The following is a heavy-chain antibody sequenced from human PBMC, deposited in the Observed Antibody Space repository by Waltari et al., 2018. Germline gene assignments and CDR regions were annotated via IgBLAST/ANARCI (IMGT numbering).Heavy chain of an antibody. V-gene: IGHV1-2*02. CDR2: INPNSGGT. CDR3: ARVRAGPNWLDP. D-gene: IGHD6-19*01. Sequence: QVQLVQSGAEVKKPGASVKVSCKASGYTFTASYIHWVRQAPGQGLGCRGWINPNSGGTGYAQKFRGRVTLTSDTSVNTACMQVHRLTSDDTAVYYCARVRAGPNWLDPWGQGTLVTVSS. CDR1: GYTFTASY. J-gene: IGHJ5*02.